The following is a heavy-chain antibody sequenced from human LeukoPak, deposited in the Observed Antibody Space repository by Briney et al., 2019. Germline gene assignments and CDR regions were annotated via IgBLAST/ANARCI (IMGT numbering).Heavy chain of an antibody. D-gene: IGHD6-19*01. J-gene: IGHJ5*02. V-gene: IGHV3-9*01. CDR2: ITGKTHNV. Sequence: GGSLRLSCAASGFTFSSYAMHWVRRAPGNGLEWVSGITGKTHNVDYADSVKGRFTISRDNAKNSLYLHMTRLTIEDTALYYCAKEALGVAGGVFDPWGQGTLVTVSA. CDR1: GFTFSSYA. CDR3: AKEALGVAGGVFDP.